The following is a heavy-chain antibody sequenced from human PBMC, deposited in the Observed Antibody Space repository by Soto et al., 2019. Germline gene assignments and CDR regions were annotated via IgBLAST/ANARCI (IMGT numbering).Heavy chain of an antibody. CDR3: AKTLGLVRDWFDP. CDR1: GGTFSSYA. D-gene: IGHD6-19*01. CDR2: IIPIFGTA. J-gene: IGHJ5*02. V-gene: IGHV1-69*06. Sequence: SVKVSCKASGGTFSSYAISWVRQAPGQGLEWMGGIIPIFGTANYAQKFQGRVTITADKSTSTAYMELSSLRSEDTAVYYCAKTLGLVRDWFDPWGQGTLVTVSS.